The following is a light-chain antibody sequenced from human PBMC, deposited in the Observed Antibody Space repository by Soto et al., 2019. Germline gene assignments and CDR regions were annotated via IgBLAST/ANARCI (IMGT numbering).Light chain of an antibody. Sequence: EIVLTQSPGTLSLSPGERATLSCRASQSVKNSYLAWYQQKPGQSPRPAIYGVSNRATGIPNRFSGGGFGTDFTLTISRLEPEDFAVYYCQQRSNWPRTFGQGTKVDIK. V-gene: IGKV3D-20*02. CDR3: QQRSNWPRT. CDR1: QSVKNSY. J-gene: IGKJ1*01. CDR2: GVS.